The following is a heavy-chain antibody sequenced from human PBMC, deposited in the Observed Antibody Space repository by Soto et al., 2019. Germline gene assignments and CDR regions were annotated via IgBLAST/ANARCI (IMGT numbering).Heavy chain of an antibody. J-gene: IGHJ4*02. CDR3: AKAFGDWYPFEK. D-gene: IGHD2-21*02. V-gene: IGHV3-23*01. CDR1: GFTFGSYA. Sequence: GGSLRLSCVASGFTFGSYAMTWVRRAPGKGLEWVSTINDNGNLRYYAESVRGRFTISRDNSKNTLYLQLNNLRAEDSARYYCAKAFGDWYPFEKWGLGALITFYS. CDR2: INDNGNLR.